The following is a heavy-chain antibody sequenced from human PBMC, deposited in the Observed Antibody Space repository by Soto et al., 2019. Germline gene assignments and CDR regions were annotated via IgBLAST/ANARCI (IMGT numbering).Heavy chain of an antibody. D-gene: IGHD1-1*01. J-gene: IGHJ4*02. CDR3: AKGLERGVFDY. CDR2: ISYDGSNK. CDR1: GFTFSSYG. Sequence: GGSLRLSCAASGFTFSSYGMHWVRQAPGKGLEWVAVISYDGSNKYYADSVKGRFTISRDNSKNTLYLQMNSLRAEDTAVYYCAKGLERGVFDYWGQGTLVTVSS. V-gene: IGHV3-30*18.